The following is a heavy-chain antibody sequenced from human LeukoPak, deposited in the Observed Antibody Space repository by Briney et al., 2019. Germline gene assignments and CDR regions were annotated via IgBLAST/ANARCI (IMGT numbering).Heavy chain of an antibody. CDR3: ARALTTLTYEGY. J-gene: IGHJ4*02. CDR2: ISGSNSYI. CDR1: GFTFSTYS. D-gene: IGHD1-1*01. V-gene: IGHV3-21*01. Sequence: GGSLRLSCAASGFTFSTYSMNWVRQAPGKGLEWVSSISGSNSYIFYADSVKGRFTVSRDNAKDSLYLQMNSLRAEDTAVYYCARALTTLTYEGYWGQGTLVTVSS.